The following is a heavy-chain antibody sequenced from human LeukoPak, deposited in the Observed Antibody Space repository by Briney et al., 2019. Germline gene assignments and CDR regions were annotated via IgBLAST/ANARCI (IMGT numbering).Heavy chain of an antibody. V-gene: IGHV4-34*01. Sequence: SETLSRTCAVYGESLSGYYWSWIRQSPGKGLEWIGEISRSGSTVYNPSLKSRSTISVEMSKNQVSLNLSSVTAADTAVYYCARGHTWLGLVLRVAFDIWGQGTMVTVSS. D-gene: IGHD3/OR15-3a*01. CDR1: GESLSGYY. J-gene: IGHJ3*02. CDR3: ARGHTWLGLVLRVAFDI. CDR2: ISRSGST.